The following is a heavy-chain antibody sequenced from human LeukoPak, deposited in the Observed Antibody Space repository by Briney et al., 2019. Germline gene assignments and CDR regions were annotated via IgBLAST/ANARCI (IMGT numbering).Heavy chain of an antibody. Sequence: GGSLRLSCAASGLTLSSYAMSWVRQAPGKGLEWVSAISGSGGGTYYADSVKGRFTISRDNSKNTLYLQMNSLRAEDTAEYYCAKDYVAGSWGDAFDIWGQGTMVTVSS. D-gene: IGHD6-19*01. CDR3: AKDYVAGSWGDAFDI. V-gene: IGHV3-23*01. CDR2: ISGSGGGT. J-gene: IGHJ3*02. CDR1: GLTLSSYA.